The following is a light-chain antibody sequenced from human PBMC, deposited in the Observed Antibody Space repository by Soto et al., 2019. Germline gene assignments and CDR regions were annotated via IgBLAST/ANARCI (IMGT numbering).Light chain of an antibody. Sequence: IVMTQSPATLSVSPGERATLSCRASQSVSTNLAWYQHKPGQAPSLLIYDASNRATGVPARFSGSGSGTEFTLTISSPQSEDFAVYYCQKYDNWPRTFGQGTKVDIK. CDR2: DAS. J-gene: IGKJ1*01. CDR1: QSVSTN. V-gene: IGKV3-15*01. CDR3: QKYDNWPRT.